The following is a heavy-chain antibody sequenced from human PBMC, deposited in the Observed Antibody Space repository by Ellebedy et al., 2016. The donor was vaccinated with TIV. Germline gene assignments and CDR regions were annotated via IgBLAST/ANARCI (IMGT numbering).Heavy chain of an antibody. CDR3: ATQDTSLVARVDH. CDR1: GYRFSSYG. D-gene: IGHD5-18*01. Sequence: GGSLRLXXTASGYRFSSYGMHWVRQAPGKGLEWVSLVSFDGSKQFYPDSVKGRFTISRDDSKNTVFLHINSLTPEDSGVYYCATQDTSLVARVDHWGQGTLVTVS. V-gene: IGHV3-30*03. J-gene: IGHJ4*02. CDR2: VSFDGSKQ.